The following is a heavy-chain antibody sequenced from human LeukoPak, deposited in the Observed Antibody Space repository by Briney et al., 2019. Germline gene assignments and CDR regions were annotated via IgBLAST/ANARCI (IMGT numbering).Heavy chain of an antibody. D-gene: IGHD4-17*01. Sequence: GASVKVSCKASGYTFTDYYMHWVRQAPGQGFEWMGRINSNSGGTNYAQNFQGRVTMTRDTSISTVYMELISLRSDDTAVYYCARERNYDDYRTSDYWGQGTLVTVSS. CDR1: GYTFTDYY. CDR2: INSNSGGT. V-gene: IGHV1-2*02. J-gene: IGHJ4*02. CDR3: ARERNYDDYRTSDY.